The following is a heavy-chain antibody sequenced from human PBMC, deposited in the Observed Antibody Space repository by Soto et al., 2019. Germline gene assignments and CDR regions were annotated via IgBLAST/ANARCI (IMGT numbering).Heavy chain of an antibody. D-gene: IGHD3-16*01. J-gene: IGHJ6*02. CDR1: GFTFSGSA. Sequence: PGGSLRLSCAASGFTFSGSAMHWVRQASGKGLEWVGRIRRKANNYATAYAASVKGRFTISREDSKNTAFLQMNSLNTEDTAVYYCTSSPLTETFDMWGQGTTVTVSS. V-gene: IGHV3-73*01. CDR2: IRRKANNYAT. CDR3: TSSPLTETFDM.